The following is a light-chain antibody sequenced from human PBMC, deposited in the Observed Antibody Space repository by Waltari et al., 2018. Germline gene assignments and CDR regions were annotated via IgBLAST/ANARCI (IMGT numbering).Light chain of an antibody. CDR2: VNSDGSH. CDR1: SGHSSNV. V-gene: IGLV4-69*01. CDR3: QTGGHGTWV. Sequence: QLVLTQSPSASASLGASVKLTCTLSSGHSSNVIAWLQQQPEKGPRYLMKVNSDGSHRKGDEIPDRFSGSSSGAERYLTISSLQSEDEADYDCQTGGHGTWVFCGGTKLTGL. J-gene: IGLJ3*02.